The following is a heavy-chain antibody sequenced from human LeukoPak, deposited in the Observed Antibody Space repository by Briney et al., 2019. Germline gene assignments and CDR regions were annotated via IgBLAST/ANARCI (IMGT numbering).Heavy chain of an antibody. J-gene: IGHJ4*02. Sequence: ASVKVSCKASGYTFTGYCMHWVRQAPGQGLEWMGWINPNSGGTNYAQKFQGRVTMTRDTSISTAYMELSRLRSDDTAVYYCARSYLRATADFDYWGQGTLVTVSS. V-gene: IGHV1-2*02. D-gene: IGHD1-1*01. CDR1: GYTFTGYC. CDR3: ARSYLRATADFDY. CDR2: INPNSGGT.